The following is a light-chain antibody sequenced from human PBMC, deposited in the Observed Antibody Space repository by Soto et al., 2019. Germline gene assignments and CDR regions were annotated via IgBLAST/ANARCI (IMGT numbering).Light chain of an antibody. CDR3: QQYHSFPRT. V-gene: IGKV3-20*01. CDR2: RAS. Sequence: EIVLTQSPGTLSLSAGERATLSCRASQSVSSSYLAWYQQKPGHAPKLLIYRASSRETGVPDRFSGSGSGTDFTLTISSLQPEDFAVYYCQQYHSFPRTFGQGTKVDIK. J-gene: IGKJ1*01. CDR1: QSVSSSY.